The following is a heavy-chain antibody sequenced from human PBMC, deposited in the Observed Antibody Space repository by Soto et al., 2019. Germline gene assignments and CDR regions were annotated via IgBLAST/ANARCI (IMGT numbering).Heavy chain of an antibody. CDR3: ARDGERTEMATTPFDY. V-gene: IGHV3-33*01. Sequence: GGSLRLSVEAPDFTSISYAMHWFPQPPGKGLEWVAVIWYDGSNKYYADSVKGRFTISRDNSKNTLYLQMNSLRAEDTAVYYCARDGERTEMATTPFDYWGQGTLVTVSS. J-gene: IGHJ4*02. CDR2: IWYDGSNK. D-gene: IGHD5-12*01. CDR1: DFTSISYA.